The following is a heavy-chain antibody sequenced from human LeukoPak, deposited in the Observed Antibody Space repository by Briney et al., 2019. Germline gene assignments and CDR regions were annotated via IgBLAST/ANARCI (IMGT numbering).Heavy chain of an antibody. CDR3: ARRSESSGYQFDY. D-gene: IGHD3-22*01. Sequence: PSETLSLTCTVSGGSISSDYWSWIRQPPGKGLEWIGYIFYSGSTNYNPSLKSRVTISVDTSKNQFPLKLSSVTAADTAVYYCARRSESSGYQFDYWGQGTLVTVSS. V-gene: IGHV4-59*08. CDR1: GGSISSDY. CDR2: IFYSGST. J-gene: IGHJ4*02.